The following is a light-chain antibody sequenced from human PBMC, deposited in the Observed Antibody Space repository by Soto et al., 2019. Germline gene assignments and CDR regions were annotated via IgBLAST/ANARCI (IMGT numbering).Light chain of an antibody. Sequence: DIQMTQSPSSLAASVGARVTITCRASQSISTYLNWYQQKPGKAPKVLIFDASRLQSGVASRFSGSGSGTDFTLTISSLQPEESATYYCQQNYSAPWTFGQGTKVQVK. CDR1: QSISTY. CDR3: QQNYSAPWT. J-gene: IGKJ1*01. V-gene: IGKV1-39*01. CDR2: DAS.